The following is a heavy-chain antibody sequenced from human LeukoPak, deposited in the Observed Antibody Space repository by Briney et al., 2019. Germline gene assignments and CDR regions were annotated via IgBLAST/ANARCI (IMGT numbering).Heavy chain of an antibody. D-gene: IGHD2-2*01. CDR1: GFTFSSYS. CDR2: ISSSSSYI. CDR3: AKDNSPYCSSTSCAGLDY. J-gene: IGHJ4*02. Sequence: GGSLRLSCAASGFTFSSYSMNWVRQAPGKGLEWVSSISSSSSYIYYADSVKGRFTISRDNAKNSLYLQMNSLRAEDTAVYYCAKDNSPYCSSTSCAGLDYWGQGTLVTVSS. V-gene: IGHV3-21*01.